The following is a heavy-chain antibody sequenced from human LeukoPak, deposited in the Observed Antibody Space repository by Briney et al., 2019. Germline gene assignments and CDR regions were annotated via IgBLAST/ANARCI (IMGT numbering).Heavy chain of an antibody. CDR1: RFTFKSYW. D-gene: IGHD1-1*01. J-gene: IGHJ4*02. V-gene: IGHV3-7*01. Sequence: GGSLRLSCAASRFTFKSYWMSWVRQAPGKGLEWVANIKQDGSEKYYMDSVKGRFTISRDNAKNTLYLQMNSLRAEDTAVYYCARDIGTGWGQGTLVTVSS. CDR3: ARDIGTG. CDR2: IKQDGSEK.